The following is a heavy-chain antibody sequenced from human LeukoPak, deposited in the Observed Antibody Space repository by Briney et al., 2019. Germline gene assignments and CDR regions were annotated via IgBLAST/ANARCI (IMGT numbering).Heavy chain of an antibody. Sequence: PGGSLRLSCAASGFTFSSYAMSWVRQAPGKGLEWVSAISGSGGSTYYADSVKGRFTISRDNSKNTLYLQMNSLRAEDTAVYYCAKYSYPLGYYYYGMDVWGQGTTVTVSS. J-gene: IGHJ6*02. CDR3: AKYSYPLGYYYYGMDV. CDR2: ISGSGGST. V-gene: IGHV3-23*01. CDR1: GFTFSSYA. D-gene: IGHD1-26*01.